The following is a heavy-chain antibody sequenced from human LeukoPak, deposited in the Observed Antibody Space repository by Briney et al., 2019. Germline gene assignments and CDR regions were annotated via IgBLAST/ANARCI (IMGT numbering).Heavy chain of an antibody. CDR2: IRYDGSNK. CDR1: GFTFSSYG. V-gene: IGHV3-30*02. D-gene: IGHD6-6*01. J-gene: IGHJ3*02. CDR3: AKDIAARPGDAFDI. Sequence: GGSLRLSCAASGFTFSSYGMHWVRQAPGKGLEWVAFIRYDGSNKYYADSVKGRFTISRDNSKNTLYLQMNSLRAEDTAVYYCAKDIAARPGDAFDIWGQGTMDTVSS.